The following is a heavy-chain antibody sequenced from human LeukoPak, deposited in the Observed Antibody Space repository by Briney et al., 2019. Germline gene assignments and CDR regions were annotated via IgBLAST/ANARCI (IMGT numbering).Heavy chain of an antibody. Sequence: GGSLRLSCAASGFTFSSYAMHWVRQAPGKGLEWVAVISYDGSNKYYADSVMGRFTISRDNSKNTLYLQMNSLRAEDTAVYYCAKDWAIQLWSPDYFDYWGQGTLVTVSS. CDR3: AKDWAIQLWSPDYFDY. J-gene: IGHJ4*02. CDR2: ISYDGSNK. CDR1: GFTFSSYA. D-gene: IGHD5-18*01. V-gene: IGHV3-30*04.